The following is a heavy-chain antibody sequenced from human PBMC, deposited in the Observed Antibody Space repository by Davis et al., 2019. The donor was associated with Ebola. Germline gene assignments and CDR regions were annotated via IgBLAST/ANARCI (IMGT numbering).Heavy chain of an antibody. J-gene: IGHJ4*02. CDR2: IIPNSGGT. CDR3: ARGHNHGFEY. CDR1: GYTFTGYN. V-gene: IGHV1-2*06. D-gene: IGHD1-1*01. Sequence: ASVKVSCKASGYTFTGYNIHWVRQAPGQGLEWMGRIIPNSGGTNYAQKFQGRVTVTRDTSISTAYMELSSLRSDDKAVYYCARGHNHGFEYWGQGALVTVSS.